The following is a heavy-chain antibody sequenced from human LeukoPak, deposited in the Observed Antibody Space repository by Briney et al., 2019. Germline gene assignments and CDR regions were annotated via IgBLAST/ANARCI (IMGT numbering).Heavy chain of an antibody. CDR1: GYTFTSSG. CDR3: ARGRIAVAGRSYYYSYGMDV. CDR2: ISAYNGNT. J-gene: IGHJ6*02. V-gene: IGHV1-18*01. Sequence: ASVKVSCKASGYTFTSSGISWVRQAPGQGLEWMVWISAYNGNTNYAQKLQGRVTMTTDTSTSTAYMELRSLRSDDTAVYYCARGRIAVAGRSYYYSYGMDVWGQGTTVTVSS. D-gene: IGHD6-19*01.